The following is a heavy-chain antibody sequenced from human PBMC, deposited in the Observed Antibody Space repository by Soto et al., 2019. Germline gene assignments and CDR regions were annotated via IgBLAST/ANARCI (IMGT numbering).Heavy chain of an antibody. Sequence: EVQLVETGGGLIQPGGSLRLSCLASGFSVTTNYIIWVRQPPGKGLEWVSTTFTGGSTHYADSVKGRFSISRDNSKNPVYLQMHNLRVEDTAVYYCAKKPPSSIQGWAFGMDVWGQGTTVSVSS. J-gene: IGHJ6*02. D-gene: IGHD1-26*01. CDR2: TFTGGST. CDR3: AKKPPSSIQGWAFGMDV. V-gene: IGHV3-53*02. CDR1: GFSVTTNY.